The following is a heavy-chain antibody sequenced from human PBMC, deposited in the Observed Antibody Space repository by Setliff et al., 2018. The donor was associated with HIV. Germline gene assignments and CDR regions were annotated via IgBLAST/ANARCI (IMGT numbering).Heavy chain of an antibody. CDR2: ISTYNGNT. Sequence: ASVKVSCKTSGYTFTHYAVSWVRQAPGQGLERMGWISTYNGNTNYALKLQGRVTMTTDTSTSTAYMEMRSLRSDDTAVYYCARATLSGGAYDFWTYFDYWGQGTLVTVSS. V-gene: IGHV1-18*01. D-gene: IGHD3-3*01. CDR1: GYTFTHYA. CDR3: ARATLSGGAYDFWTYFDY. J-gene: IGHJ4*02.